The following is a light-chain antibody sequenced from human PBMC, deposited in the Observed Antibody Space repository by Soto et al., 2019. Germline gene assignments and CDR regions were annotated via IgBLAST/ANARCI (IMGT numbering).Light chain of an antibody. CDR2: TAS. CDR1: QGISSY. V-gene: IGKV1-9*01. CDR3: QQHNSYPVT. Sequence: DIQLTQSPSFLSASVGDRVTITCRASQGISSYLAWYQQKPGKAPKLLIYTASTLQSGVPSRFSGSGSGTEFTLTISSLQPEDFATYYCQQHNSYPVTFGDGTKVEIK. J-gene: IGKJ4*01.